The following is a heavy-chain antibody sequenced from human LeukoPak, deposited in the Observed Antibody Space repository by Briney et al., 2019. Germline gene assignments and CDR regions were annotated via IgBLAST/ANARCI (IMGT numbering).Heavy chain of an antibody. V-gene: IGHV1-69*13. CDR2: IIPIFGTA. CDR3: AISPPPTTYYYDSSGYYYYYMDV. Sequence: ASVKVSCKASGYTFTSYYMHWVRQAPGQGLEWMGGIIPIFGTANYAQKFQGRVTITADESTSTAYMELSSLRSEDTAVYYCAISPPPTTYYYDSSGYYYYYMDVWGKGTTVTISS. D-gene: IGHD3-22*01. J-gene: IGHJ6*03. CDR1: GYTFTSYY.